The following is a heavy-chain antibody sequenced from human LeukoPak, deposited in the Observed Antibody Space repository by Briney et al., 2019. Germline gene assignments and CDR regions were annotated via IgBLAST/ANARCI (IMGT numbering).Heavy chain of an antibody. D-gene: IGHD3-22*01. CDR3: AREGYYDSSGYYSI. Sequence: SETLSLTCTVSGGSISSYYWSWIRQPAGKGLELSGRIYTSGSTNYNPSLKSRVTMSVDTSKNQFSLKLSSVTAADTAVYYCAREGYYDSSGYYSIWGQGTLVTVSS. V-gene: IGHV4-4*07. CDR1: GGSISSYY. CDR2: IYTSGST. J-gene: IGHJ4*02.